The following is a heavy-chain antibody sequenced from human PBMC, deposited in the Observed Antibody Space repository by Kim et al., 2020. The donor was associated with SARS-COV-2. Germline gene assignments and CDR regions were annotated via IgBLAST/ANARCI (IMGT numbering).Heavy chain of an antibody. Sequence: SETLSLTCAVYGGSFSGYYWSWIRQPPGKGLGWIGAINHRGSTNYNPSPKSRVTISVDTSKNQFSLTLSSVSAADTSVYNCAGGRPLDRYLDWSSRDLDYWGQGTLVTLSS. J-gene: IGHJ4*02. CDR3: AGGRPLDRYLDWSSRDLDY. V-gene: IGHV4-34*01. CDR1: GGSFSGYY. D-gene: IGHD3-9*01. CDR2: INHRGST.